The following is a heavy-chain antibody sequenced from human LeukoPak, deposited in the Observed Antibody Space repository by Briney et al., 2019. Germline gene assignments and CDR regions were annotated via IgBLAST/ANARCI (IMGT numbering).Heavy chain of an antibody. CDR2: TYYRSRWYD. CDR3: ALGSGESLNWYFDL. V-gene: IGHV6-1*01. J-gene: IGHJ2*01. CDR1: GDSVSSNSAA. D-gene: IGHD3-10*01. Sequence: PSQTLSLTCAISGDSVSSNSAAWNWIRQSPSRGLEWLGRTYYRSRWYDDYATSVESRITINPDTSKNQFSLQLNFVTPDDTAVYYCALGSGESLNWYFDLWGRGTLVTVSS.